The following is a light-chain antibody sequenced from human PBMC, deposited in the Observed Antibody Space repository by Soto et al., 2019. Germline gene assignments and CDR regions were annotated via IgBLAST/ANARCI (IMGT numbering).Light chain of an antibody. CDR2: AAS. CDR3: QQSYNTPDT. CDR1: QSISSY. V-gene: IGKV1-39*01. J-gene: IGKJ2*01. Sequence: DIQMTHSPSSLSASVGDRVTIACRASQSISSYLNWYQQKPGKAPKLLIYAASSLQSGVPSRFSGSGSGTDFTLTISSLQPEDFATYYCQQSYNTPDTFGQGTKLEIK.